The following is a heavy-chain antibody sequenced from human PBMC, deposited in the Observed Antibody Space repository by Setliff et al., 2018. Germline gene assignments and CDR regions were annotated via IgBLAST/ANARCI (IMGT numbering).Heavy chain of an antibody. V-gene: IGHV4-31*03. D-gene: IGHD2-15*01. Sequence: PSETLSLTCIVSGASISSDGYYWSWIRQHPGKGLEWIGYIYYSGSTYYNPSLKSRVTLSLDTSKNQFSLELSSVTAADTAMYYCAGENGYCSGGACYFMFDYWGQGTLVTVSS. CDR3: AGENGYCSGGACYFMFDY. J-gene: IGHJ4*02. CDR1: GASISSDGYY. CDR2: IYYSGST.